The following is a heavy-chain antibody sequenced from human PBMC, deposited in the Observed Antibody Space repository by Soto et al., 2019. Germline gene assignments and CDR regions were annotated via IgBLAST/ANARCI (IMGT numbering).Heavy chain of an antibody. CDR3: ERDNLAFQGAFDL. D-gene: IGHD3-16*01. Sequence: GGSLRLSCAASGFVFSDFQFNWVRQAPGGGLEWLSSITGTSAFTEYAESIEGRFTISRDNPNKLLFLHMDNLRPEDTAVYYCERDNLAFQGAFDLWGQGTLVTVSS. CDR2: ITGTSAFT. J-gene: IGHJ4*02. V-gene: IGHV3-21*01. CDR1: GFVFSDFQ.